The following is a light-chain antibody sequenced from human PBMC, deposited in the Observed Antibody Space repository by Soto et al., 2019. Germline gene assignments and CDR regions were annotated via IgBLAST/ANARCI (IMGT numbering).Light chain of an antibody. CDR1: SSDVGGYNY. CDR3: SSYTSSSTVV. V-gene: IGLV2-14*01. Sequence: QSALTQPASVSGSPGQSITISCTGTSSDVGGYNYVSWYQQHPGKAPKLMIYEVSNRPSGVSNRFSVSKSGNRASLTISGLQAEDEADYYCSSYTSSSTVVFGGGTKLTVL. CDR2: EVS. J-gene: IGLJ2*01.